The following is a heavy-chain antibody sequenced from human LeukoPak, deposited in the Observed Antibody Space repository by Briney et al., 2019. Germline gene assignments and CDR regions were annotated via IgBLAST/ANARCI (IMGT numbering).Heavy chain of an antibody. D-gene: IGHD4-23*01. J-gene: IGHJ6*04. Sequence: GESLKISCQGSGNSFTSYWIAWVRQMPGKGLEWMGIIYPGDSDTRYSPSFQGQVTISADKSISTAYLQWSSLKASDTAMYYCARHSKSSDGRWALDVWGKGTTVTVSS. CDR2: IYPGDSDT. V-gene: IGHV5-51*01. CDR3: ARHSKSSDGRWALDV. CDR1: GNSFTSYW.